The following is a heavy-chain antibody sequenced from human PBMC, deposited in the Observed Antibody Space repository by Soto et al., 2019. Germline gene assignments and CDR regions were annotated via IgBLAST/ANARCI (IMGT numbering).Heavy chain of an antibody. J-gene: IGHJ4*02. CDR1: GFTFSDHY. CDR2: ISTSSSYT. Sequence: QVQLVESGGGLVQPGGSLRLSCVASGFTFSDHYMTWIRQAPGKGLEWLSYISTSSSYTNYADSVKGRFTISRDNAMNLLYLQMNSLRAEDTAVYYCARLRLTGYFDYWGQGTLVTVSS. CDR3: ARLRLTGYFDY. V-gene: IGHV3-11*05.